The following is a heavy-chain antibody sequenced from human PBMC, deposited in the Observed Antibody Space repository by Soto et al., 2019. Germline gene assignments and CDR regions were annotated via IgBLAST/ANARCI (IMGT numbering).Heavy chain of an antibody. CDR3: AKEFLGGHDYGDLFGY. J-gene: IGHJ4*02. D-gene: IGHD4-17*01. CDR1: GFTFSSYG. CDR2: ISYDGSNK. Sequence: AGGSLRLSCAASGFTFSSYGMHWVRQAPGKGLEWVAVISYDGSNKYYADSVKGRFTISRDNSKNTLYLQMNSLRAEDTAVYYCAKEFLGGHDYGDLFGYWGQGTLVTVSS. V-gene: IGHV3-30*18.